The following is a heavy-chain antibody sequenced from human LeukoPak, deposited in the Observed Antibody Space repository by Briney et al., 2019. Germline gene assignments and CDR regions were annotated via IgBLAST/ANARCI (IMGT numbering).Heavy chain of an antibody. D-gene: IGHD6-19*01. CDR2: IKRDGSEK. CDR3: ARLGPASSGWPESFDY. V-gene: IGHV3-7*03. Sequence: GGSLRLSCVASGLRFRSYAMNWVRQAPGEGLEWVANIKRDGSEKYYVDSVKGRFTISRDNAKNSLDLQMNSLRVEDTAVYYCARLGPASSGWPESFDYWGQGTLVTVSS. CDR1: GLRFRSYA. J-gene: IGHJ4*02.